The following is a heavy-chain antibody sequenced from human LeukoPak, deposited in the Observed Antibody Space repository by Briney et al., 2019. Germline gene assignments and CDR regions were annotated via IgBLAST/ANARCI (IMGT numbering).Heavy chain of an antibody. V-gene: IGHV4-39*07. CDR3: ARGSTSVATIPGDY. CDR2: IYYSGST. Sequence: SETLSLTXTVSGGSISSSTYYWGWIRQPPGKGLEWIGSIYYSGSTNYNPSLKSRVTISVDTSKNQFSLKLTSVTAADTAVYYCARGSTSVATIPGDYWGQGTLVTVSS. J-gene: IGHJ4*02. D-gene: IGHD5-12*01. CDR1: GGSISSSTYY.